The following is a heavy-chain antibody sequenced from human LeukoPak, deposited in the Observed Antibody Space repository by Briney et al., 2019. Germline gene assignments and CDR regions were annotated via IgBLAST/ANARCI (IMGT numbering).Heavy chain of an antibody. CDR1: GFTFSSYW. CDR2: MKQDGSEK. J-gene: IGHJ4*02. CDR3: ARAPYDSSGYIYFDY. V-gene: IGHV3-7*01. D-gene: IGHD3-22*01. Sequence: GGSLRLSCAASGFTFSSYWMSWVCQAPGKGLEWVANMKQDGSEKYYVDSVKGRFTISRDNAKNSLYLQMNSLRAEDTAVYYCARAPYDSSGYIYFDYWGQGTLVTVSS.